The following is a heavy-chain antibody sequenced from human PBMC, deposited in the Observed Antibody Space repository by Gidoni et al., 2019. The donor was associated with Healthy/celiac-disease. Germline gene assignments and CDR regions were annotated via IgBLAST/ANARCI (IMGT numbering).Heavy chain of an antibody. CDR3: ARVPLGYCSSTSCPQYYYYYYGMDV. J-gene: IGHJ6*02. CDR1: GGTFSSDA. V-gene: IGHV1-69*01. Sequence: QVQLVQSGAEVKKPGSSVTVSCKASGGTFSSDAISGVRQAPGQGLEWMGGLLTIFGTANYAQKFQGSVTITADESTSTAYMELSSLRSEDTAVYYCARVPLGYCSSTSCPQYYYYYYGMDVWGQGTTVTVSS. D-gene: IGHD2-2*01. CDR2: LLTIFGTA.